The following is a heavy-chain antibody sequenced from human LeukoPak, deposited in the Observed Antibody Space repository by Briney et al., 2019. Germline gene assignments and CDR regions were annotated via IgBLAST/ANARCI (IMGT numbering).Heavy chain of an antibody. CDR3: AELGITMIGGV. J-gene: IGHJ6*04. Sequence: GGFLRLSCAASEFTFSSYAMHWVRQAPGKGLEWVALISYDGIDKYYADSVKGRFTISRDNSKNSLYLQMNSLRAEDTAVYYCAELGITMIGGVWGKGTTVTISS. D-gene: IGHD3-10*02. V-gene: IGHV3-30*04. CDR2: ISYDGIDK. CDR1: EFTFSSYA.